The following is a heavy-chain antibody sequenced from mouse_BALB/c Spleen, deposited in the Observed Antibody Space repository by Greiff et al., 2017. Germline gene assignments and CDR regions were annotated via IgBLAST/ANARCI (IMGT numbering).Heavy chain of an antibody. CDR2: IDPANGNT. D-gene: IGHD2-4*01. CDR1: GFNIKDTY. J-gene: IGHJ2*01. CDR3: ARGMITTLYAMDY. V-gene: IGHV14-3*02. Sequence: VQLKQSGAELVKPGASVKLSCTASGFNIKDTYMHWVKQRPEQGLEWIGRIDPANGNTKYDPKFQGKATITADTSSNTAYLQLSSLTSEDTAVYYCARGMITTLYAMDYWGQGTTLTVSS.